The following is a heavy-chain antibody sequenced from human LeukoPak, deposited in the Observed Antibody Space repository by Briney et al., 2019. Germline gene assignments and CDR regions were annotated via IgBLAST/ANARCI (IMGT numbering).Heavy chain of an antibody. D-gene: IGHD6-19*01. V-gene: IGHV3-21*01. Sequence: AGGSLRLSCAASGFTFSSYSMNWVRQAPGKGLEWVSSISSSSSYIYYADSVKGQFTISRDNAKNSLYLQMNSLRAEDTAVYYCARDGRGWAYFDYWGQGTLVTVSS. CDR1: GFTFSSYS. CDR2: ISSSSSYI. CDR3: ARDGRGWAYFDY. J-gene: IGHJ4*02.